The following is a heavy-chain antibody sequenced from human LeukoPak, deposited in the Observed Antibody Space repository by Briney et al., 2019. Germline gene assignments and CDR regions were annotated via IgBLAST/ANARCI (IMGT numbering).Heavy chain of an antibody. Sequence: GGSLRLSCAASGFTFSSYGMHWVRQAPGKGLEWVAFIRYDGSNKYYTDSVKGRFTISRVNSKNTLYLQMNSLRAEDTAVYYCAKGRGWEASYYYYYMDVWGKGTTVTISS. D-gene: IGHD1-26*01. CDR2: IRYDGSNK. CDR3: AKGRGWEASYYYYYMDV. CDR1: GFTFSSYG. V-gene: IGHV3-30*02. J-gene: IGHJ6*03.